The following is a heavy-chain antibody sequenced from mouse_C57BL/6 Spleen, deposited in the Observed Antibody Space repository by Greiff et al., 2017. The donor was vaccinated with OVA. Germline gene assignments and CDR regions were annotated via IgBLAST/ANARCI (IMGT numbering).Heavy chain of an antibody. Sequence: EVQLQQSGAELVKPGASVKLSCTASGFNIQDYYMPWVKQRTEQGLEWIGRIDPEDGETKYAPKFQGKATITADTSSNTAYLQLSSLTSEDTAVYYCAHHYYGSSLYWYFDVWGTGTTVTVSS. J-gene: IGHJ1*03. D-gene: IGHD1-1*01. CDR2: IDPEDGET. CDR3: AHHYYGSSLYWYFDV. CDR1: GFNIQDYY. V-gene: IGHV14-2*01.